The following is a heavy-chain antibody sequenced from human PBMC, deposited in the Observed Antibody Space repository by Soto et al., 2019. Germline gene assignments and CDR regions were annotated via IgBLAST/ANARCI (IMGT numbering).Heavy chain of an antibody. CDR1: GYTFSSYY. Sequence: GASVKVSCKASGYTFSSYYIHWVRQAPGQGLEWMGIINPSGGSTSYAQKFQGRVTMTRDTSTSTVYMELSSLRSEDTAVYYCALECFFSSSSFFPYYSGMDVWGKGTTVTVSS. D-gene: IGHD3-3*01. CDR3: ALECFFSSSSFFPYYSGMDV. CDR2: INPSGGST. V-gene: IGHV1-46*03. J-gene: IGHJ6*04.